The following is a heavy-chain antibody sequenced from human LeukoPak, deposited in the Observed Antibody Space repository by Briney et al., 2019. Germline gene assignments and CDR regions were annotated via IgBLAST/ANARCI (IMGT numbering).Heavy chain of an antibody. CDR2: TYYRSQWYN. D-gene: IGHD2-2*01. CDR3: ARGVWDIVVVPAAMGRYYFDY. CDR1: GDSVSSNSAA. Sequence: SQTLSLTCAISGDSVSSNSAAWNWIRQSPSRGLEWLGRTYYRSQWYNDYAVSVKSRITIDPDTSKNQFSLQLNSVTPEDTAVYYCARGVWDIVVVPAAMGRYYFDYWGQGTLVTVSS. J-gene: IGHJ4*02. V-gene: IGHV6-1*01.